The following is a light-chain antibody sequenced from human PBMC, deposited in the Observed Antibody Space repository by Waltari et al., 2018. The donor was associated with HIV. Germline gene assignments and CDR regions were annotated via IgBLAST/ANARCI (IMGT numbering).Light chain of an antibody. V-gene: IGKV1-33*01. CDR2: DAS. CDR3: QQYENLPYS. J-gene: IGKJ2*03. Sequence: DIQMTQSPSSLSASVGDRVTITCQASHYIDNYLSWYQQKPGKAPKLLIYDASNLETGVSSRFSGSVYGTDFSVTISSLQPEDIATYYCQQYENLPYSFGQGTKVEI. CDR1: HYIDNY.